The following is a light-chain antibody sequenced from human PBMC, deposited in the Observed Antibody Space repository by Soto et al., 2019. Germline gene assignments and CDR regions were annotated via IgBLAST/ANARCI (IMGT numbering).Light chain of an antibody. Sequence: DVRLTPSTTSLSASLGDRVTLTCQASQYIDKFLNWYQQKSGGAPKLPISDASNLETGVPSRFSGGGSGTDFTFTITSLQPEDVAIYYCQQYDDLPITFGQGRLLAI. CDR3: QQYDDLPIT. V-gene: IGKV1-33*01. J-gene: IGKJ5*01. CDR2: DAS. CDR1: QYIDKF.